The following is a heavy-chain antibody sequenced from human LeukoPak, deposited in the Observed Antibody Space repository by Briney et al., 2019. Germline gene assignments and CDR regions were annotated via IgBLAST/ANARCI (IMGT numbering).Heavy chain of an antibody. CDR3: ARDDKDYYYYYGMDV. V-gene: IGHV4-39*07. CDR2: IYYSGST. J-gene: IGHJ6*02. Sequence: SETLSLTCTVSGGSISSSSYYWGWIRQPPGKGLEWIGSIYYSGSTYYNPSLKSRVTISVDTSKNQFSLKLSSVTAADTAVYYCARDDKDYYYYYGMDVWGQGTTVTVSS. CDR1: GGSISSSSYY.